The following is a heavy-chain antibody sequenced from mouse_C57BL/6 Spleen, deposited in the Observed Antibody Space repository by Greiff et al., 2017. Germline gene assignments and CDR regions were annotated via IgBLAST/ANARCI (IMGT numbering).Heavy chain of an antibody. CDR3: ARNNGSSYGVFDY. V-gene: IGHV1-81*01. Sequence: QVQLQQSGAELARPGASVKLSCKASGYTFTSYGISWVKQRTGQGLEWIGEIYPRSGNTYYNEKFKGKATLTADKSSSTAYMELRSLTSADSAVYFCARNNGSSYGVFDYWGQGTTLTVSS. J-gene: IGHJ2*01. CDR2: IYPRSGNT. D-gene: IGHD1-1*01. CDR1: GYTFTSYG.